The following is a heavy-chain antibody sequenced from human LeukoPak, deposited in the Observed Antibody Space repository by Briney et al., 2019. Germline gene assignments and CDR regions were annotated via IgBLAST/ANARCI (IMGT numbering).Heavy chain of an antibody. CDR2: INPSGVST. J-gene: IGHJ6*02. V-gene: IGHV1-46*01. CDR1: GYTFTSYY. D-gene: IGHD3-3*01. CDR3: ARGGYDFVYYYYGMDV. Sequence: EASVKVSCKASGYTFTSYYIHWVRQAPGQGLEWMGIINPSGVSTTYAQKFQGRVTMTKDTSISTAYMELSRLRSDDTAVYYCARGGYDFVYYYYGMDVWGQGTTVTVSS.